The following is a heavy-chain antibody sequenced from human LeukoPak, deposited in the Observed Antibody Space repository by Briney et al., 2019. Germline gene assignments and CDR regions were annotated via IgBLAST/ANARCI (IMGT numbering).Heavy chain of an antibody. CDR3: ARVPSGGDKFDP. CDR1: GYTFTSYD. CDR2: MNPNSGNT. V-gene: IGHV1-8*01. J-gene: IGHJ5*02. Sequence: ASVKVSCKASGYTFTSYDVNWVRQATGQGLEWMGWMNPNSGNTGYAQKFQGRITMTRKTSISTAYTELSSLRFEDTAVYYCARVPSGGDKFDPWGQGTLVTVSS. D-gene: IGHD6-25*01.